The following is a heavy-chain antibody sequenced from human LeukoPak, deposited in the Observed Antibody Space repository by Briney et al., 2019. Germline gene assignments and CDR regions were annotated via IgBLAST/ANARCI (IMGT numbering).Heavy chain of an antibody. V-gene: IGHV1-18*04. Sequence: ASVKVSCKASGYTFTSYGISWVRQAPRQGLEWMGWISAYNGNTNYAQKLQGRVTMTTDASTSTAYMELRSLRSDDTAVYYCARVVIAVAGSYYYYYGMDVWGKGTTVTVSS. CDR1: GYTFTSYG. J-gene: IGHJ6*04. CDR3: ARVVIAVAGSYYYYYGMDV. D-gene: IGHD6-19*01. CDR2: ISAYNGNT.